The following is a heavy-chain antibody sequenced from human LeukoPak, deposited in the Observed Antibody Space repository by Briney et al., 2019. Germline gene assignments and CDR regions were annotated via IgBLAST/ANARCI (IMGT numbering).Heavy chain of an antibody. CDR2: IYYSGST. V-gene: IGHV4-30-4*01. CDR1: GGSISSGDYY. D-gene: IGHD6-6*01. J-gene: IGHJ4*02. Sequence: SETLSLTCTVSGGSISSGDYYWSWIRQPPGKGLEWIGYIYYSGSTYYNPSLKSRVTISVDTSNNQFSLKLSSVTAADTAVYYCARLGRLSSSSGFFDYWGQGALVTVSS. CDR3: ARLGRLSSSSGFFDY.